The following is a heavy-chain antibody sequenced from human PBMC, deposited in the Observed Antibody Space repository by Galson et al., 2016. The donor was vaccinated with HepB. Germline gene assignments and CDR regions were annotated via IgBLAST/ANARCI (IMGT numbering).Heavy chain of an antibody. J-gene: IGHJ1*01. Sequence: SLRLSCAASGFTFSSYSMNWVRQAPGKGLEWVSYIRSRNYYTNYADSVKGRFTISRDNAKNSLYLQMNSLRAEDTAVYYCARLVGAGYCSSSSCYVRDWGQGTLVTVSP. D-gene: IGHD2-2*01. CDR3: ARLVGAGYCSSSSCYVRD. V-gene: IGHV3-21*05. CDR2: IRSRNYYT. CDR1: GFTFSSYS.